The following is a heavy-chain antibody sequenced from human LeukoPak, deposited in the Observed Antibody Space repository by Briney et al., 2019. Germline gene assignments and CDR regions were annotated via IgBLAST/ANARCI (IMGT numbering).Heavy chain of an antibody. CDR2: ITPTGDGT. D-gene: IGHD2-8*01. V-gene: IGHV3-23*01. CDR3: AVDLAHGVPDYFVY. CDR1: GFTFSSRG. Sequence: PGGSLRLSCAASGFTFSSRGMSWLRQAPGKGLEWVSSITPTGDGTYYAASVKGRFTISRDNSKNTLYLQMNSLRAEDTAVYYRAVDLAHGVPDYFVYWGQGALVTVSS. J-gene: IGHJ4*02.